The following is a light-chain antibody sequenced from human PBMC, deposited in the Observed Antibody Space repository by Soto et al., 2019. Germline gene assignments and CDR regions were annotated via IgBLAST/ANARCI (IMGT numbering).Light chain of an antibody. CDR1: SSDVGGYNY. CDR3: SSYTSSRTLV. Sequence: QSALTQPASVSGSPGQSITISCTGTSSDVGGYNYVSWYQQHPGKAPELMIYEVSNRPSGVSNRFSVSKSGNTASLTISGLQAEDEADYYCSSYTSSRTLVFGGGTKRPVL. CDR2: EVS. J-gene: IGLJ2*01. V-gene: IGLV2-14*01.